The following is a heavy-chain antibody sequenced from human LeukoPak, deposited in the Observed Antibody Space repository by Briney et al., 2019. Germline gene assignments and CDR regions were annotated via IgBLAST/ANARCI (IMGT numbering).Heavy chain of an antibody. CDR1: GFTFTSYS. CDR3: ARDYYGDYYFDY. J-gene: IGHJ4*02. Sequence: GGSLRLSCAASGFTFTSYSVNWVRQAPGKGLEWVSSISSSSSHIYYADSVKGRFTISRDNAKNSLYLQMNSLRAEDTAVYYCARDYYGDYYFDYWGQGTLVTVSS. D-gene: IGHD4-17*01. V-gene: IGHV3-21*01. CDR2: ISSSSSHI.